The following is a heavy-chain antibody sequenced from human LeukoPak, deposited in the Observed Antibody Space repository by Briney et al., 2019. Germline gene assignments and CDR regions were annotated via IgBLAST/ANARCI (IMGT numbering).Heavy chain of an antibody. Sequence: GGSLTLSCEASGFTFTSYAMHWVRQAPGLGLKWVSSITSSGDGTFYTDSLSGRFTISRDNAKKVVFLQMKSLRRGDSALYFCAKGTDTTGRQNFDIWGQGTLVTVSS. CDR2: ITSSGDGT. CDR3: AKGTDTTGRQNFDI. D-gene: IGHD2-8*02. V-gene: IGHV3-23*01. J-gene: IGHJ4*02. CDR1: GFTFTSYA.